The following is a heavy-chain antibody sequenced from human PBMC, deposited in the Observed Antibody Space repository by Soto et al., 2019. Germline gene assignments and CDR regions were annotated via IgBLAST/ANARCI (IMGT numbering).Heavy chain of an antibody. V-gene: IGHV3-30-3*01. CDR1: GSTFSNYI. D-gene: IGHD2-15*01. CDR2: ISYDGSNK. J-gene: IGHJ6*02. CDR3: AGGDNYYALGV. Sequence: QLQLVESGVGVVQPGRSLRLSCAASGSTFSNYIMHWVRQAPGKGLEWVAFISYDGSNKDYADSVEGRFTISRDNSKNTLYLQLSSLRPEDTAVYYCAGGDNYYALGVWGQGTTVTVSS.